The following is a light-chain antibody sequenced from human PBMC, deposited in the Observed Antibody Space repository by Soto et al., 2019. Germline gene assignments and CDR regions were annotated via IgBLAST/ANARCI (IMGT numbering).Light chain of an antibody. CDR2: GNS. V-gene: IGLV1-40*01. CDR1: SSNIGAGYD. J-gene: IGLJ2*01. CDR3: QSYDSSLSGVV. Sequence: QSVLTQPPSVSGAPGQRVTISCTGSSSNIGAGYDVHWYQQLPGTAPKLLIYGNSNRPSGVPDRLSGSKSGTSASLAITGLHAEDEADHYCQSYDSSLSGVVFGGGTKLTVL.